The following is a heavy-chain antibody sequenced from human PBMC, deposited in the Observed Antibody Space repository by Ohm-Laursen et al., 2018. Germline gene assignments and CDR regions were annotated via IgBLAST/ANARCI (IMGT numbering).Heavy chain of an antibody. D-gene: IGHD2-15*01. CDR2: INSSSGST. J-gene: IGHJ4*02. Sequence: GASVKVSCKASGYTLTSYYMHWVRQAPGQGLEWMGIINSSSGSTRYAQKLQGRVTMTRDTSTSTVYMELSSLRSEDTAVYYCARVKRWAAVDYWGQGTLVTVSS. CDR1: GYTLTSYY. CDR3: ARVKRWAAVDY. V-gene: IGHV1-46*04.